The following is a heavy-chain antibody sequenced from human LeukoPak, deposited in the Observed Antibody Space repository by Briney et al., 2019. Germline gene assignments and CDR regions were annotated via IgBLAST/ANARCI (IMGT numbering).Heavy chain of an antibody. CDR3: ARESESSGCYDY. CDR1: GFMFHDYA. D-gene: IGHD3-22*01. Sequence: GGSLRLSCAAPGFMFHDYAIHWVRQAPGKGVEWFSLIMGDPCSTFSASSVTPRFTISTNNSKTSLYLQMNSLTSDDTALYYCARESESSGCYDYWGQGTLVTVSS. V-gene: IGHV3-43*02. CDR2: IMGDPCST. J-gene: IGHJ4*02.